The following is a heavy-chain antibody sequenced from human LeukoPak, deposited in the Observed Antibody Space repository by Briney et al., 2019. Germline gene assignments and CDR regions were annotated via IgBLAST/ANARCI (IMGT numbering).Heavy chain of an antibody. D-gene: IGHD4-17*01. V-gene: IGHV4-59*01. Sequence: SETLSLTCTVSGGSISSDYWDWIRQPPGKGLEWIGYIHYTGRTNYNPSLKSRLTISIDTSKNQFSLTLTSVTAADTAVYYCAKMTPHGDSVLWGPGSLVTVAS. CDR2: IHYTGRT. CDR1: GGSISSDY. CDR3: AKMTPHGDSVL. J-gene: IGHJ4*02.